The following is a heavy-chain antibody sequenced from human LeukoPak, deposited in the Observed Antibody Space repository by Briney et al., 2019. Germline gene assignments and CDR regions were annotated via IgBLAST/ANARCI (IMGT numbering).Heavy chain of an antibody. CDR3: ARGRSYDILTGYNYYYYYMDV. Sequence: PGGSLRLSCAASGFTFSSYSMNWVRQAPGKGLEWVSSISSSSSYIYYADSVKGRFTISRDNAKNSLYLQMNSLRAADTAVYYCARGRSYDILTGYNYYYYYMDVWGKGTTVTVSS. J-gene: IGHJ6*03. CDR2: ISSSSSYI. D-gene: IGHD3-9*01. CDR1: GFTFSSYS. V-gene: IGHV3-21*01.